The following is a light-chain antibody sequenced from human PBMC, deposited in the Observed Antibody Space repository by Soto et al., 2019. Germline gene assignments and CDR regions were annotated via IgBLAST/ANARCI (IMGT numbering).Light chain of an antibody. CDR2: KAS. CDR3: QQDNSYPLT. J-gene: IGKJ4*01. V-gene: IGKV1-5*03. CDR1: QSISSW. Sequence: DIQMTQSPSTLSASVGDRVTITCRASQSISSWLAWYQQKPGKAPKLLIYKASSLESGVPTRFSCSGYGTEFTLTISSLQPDDFATYYCQQDNSYPLTFGGGTKVEIK.